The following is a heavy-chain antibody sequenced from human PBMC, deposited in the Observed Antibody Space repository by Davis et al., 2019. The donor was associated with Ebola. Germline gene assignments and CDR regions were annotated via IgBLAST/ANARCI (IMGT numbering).Heavy chain of an antibody. V-gene: IGHV1-8*01. CDR3: ARRGSSGYLDAFDI. D-gene: IGHD3-22*01. CDR2: MNPNSGNT. J-gene: IGHJ3*02. Sequence: AASVKVSCKASGYTFTSYDINWVRQATGQGLEWMGWMNPNSGNTGYAQKFQGRVTMTRNTSISTAYMELSSLRSDDTAVYYCARRGSSGYLDAFDIWGQGTMVTVSS. CDR1: GYTFTSYD.